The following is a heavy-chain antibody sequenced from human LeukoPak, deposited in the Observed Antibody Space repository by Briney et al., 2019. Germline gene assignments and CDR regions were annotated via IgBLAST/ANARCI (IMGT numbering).Heavy chain of an antibody. CDR3: ARGGYTGYDSVEGVDY. Sequence: GASVKVSCKASGYTLSYYGINWVRQAPGQGLEWMGWISAYNGNTNYAQKYQGRVTMTTDTSTNTAYTALRSLRSDDTAVYYCARGGYTGYDSVEGVDYWGQGTLVTVSS. V-gene: IGHV1-18*01. CDR2: ISAYNGNT. CDR1: GYTLSYYG. J-gene: IGHJ4*02. D-gene: IGHD5-12*01.